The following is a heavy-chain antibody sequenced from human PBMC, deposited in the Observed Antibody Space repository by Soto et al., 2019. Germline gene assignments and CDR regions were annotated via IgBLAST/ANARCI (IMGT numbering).Heavy chain of an antibody. V-gene: IGHV3-30*03. D-gene: IGHD3-9*01. CDR1: GFTFSSYG. J-gene: IGHJ6*03. Sequence: GGSLRLSCAASGFTFSSYGMHWVRQAPGKGLEWVAVISYDGSNKYYADSVKGRFTISRDNSKNTLYLQMNSLRAEDTAVYYSLISYWYYHNFVGVLHYMDVWGKGTTVTVSS. CDR2: ISYDGSNK. CDR3: LISYWYYHNFVGVLHYMDV.